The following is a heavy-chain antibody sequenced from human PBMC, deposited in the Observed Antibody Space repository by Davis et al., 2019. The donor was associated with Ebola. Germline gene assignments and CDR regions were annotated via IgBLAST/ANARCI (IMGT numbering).Heavy chain of an antibody. CDR2: IYYSGSTNSGST. V-gene: IGHV4-59*01. CDR3: ARVGYYYDSSGYYRGGLDY. CDR1: GGSTSSYY. J-gene: IGHJ4*02. Sequence: GSLRLSCTVSGGSTSSYYWTWIRQPPGKGLEWIGHIYYSGSTNSGSTNYNPSLKSRVTISVDTSKNQFSLKLSSVTAADTAVYYCARVGYYYDSSGYYRGGLDYWGQGTLVTVSS. D-gene: IGHD3-22*01.